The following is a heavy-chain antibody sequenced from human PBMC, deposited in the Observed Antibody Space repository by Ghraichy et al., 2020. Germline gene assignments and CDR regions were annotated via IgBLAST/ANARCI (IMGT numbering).Heavy chain of an antibody. D-gene: IGHD7-27*01. J-gene: IGHJ4*02. V-gene: IGHV3-23*01. Sequence: GGSLRLSCAASGFTFSSYAMSWVRQAPGKGLEWVSAISGSGGSTYYADSVKGRFTISRDNSKNTLYLQMNSLRAEDTAVYYCAKDARPNWGSPSVPDYWGQGTLVTVSS. CDR2: ISGSGGST. CDR1: GFTFSSYA. CDR3: AKDARPNWGSPSVPDY.